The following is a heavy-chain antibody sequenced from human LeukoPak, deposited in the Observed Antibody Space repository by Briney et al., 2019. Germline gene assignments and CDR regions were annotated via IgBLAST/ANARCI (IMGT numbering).Heavy chain of an antibody. CDR2: IYPGDSDT. Sequence: GESLKISCKGSGYSFTSYWIGWVRQMPGKGLEWMGIIYPGDSDTRYSPSFQGQVTISADKSISTAYLQWSSLKASDTAMYYCAVNLRYCSGGSYYSGYYYFDYWGQGTLVTVSS. V-gene: IGHV5-51*01. D-gene: IGHD2-15*01. CDR1: GYSFTSYW. CDR3: AVNLRYCSGGSYYSGYYYFDY. J-gene: IGHJ4*02.